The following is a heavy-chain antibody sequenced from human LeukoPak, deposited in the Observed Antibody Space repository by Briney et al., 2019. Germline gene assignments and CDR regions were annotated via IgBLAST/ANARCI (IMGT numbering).Heavy chain of an antibody. CDR2: ISYDGSNK. D-gene: IGHD5-24*01. J-gene: IGHJ4*02. Sequence: GSLRLSCAASGFTFSSYAMHWVRQAPGKGLEWVAVISYDGSNKYYADSVKGRFTISRDNSKNTLYLQMNSLRAEDTAVYYCARCDVGDGYSHYWGQGTLVTVSS. CDR1: GFTFSSYA. V-gene: IGHV3-30-3*01. CDR3: ARCDVGDGYSHY.